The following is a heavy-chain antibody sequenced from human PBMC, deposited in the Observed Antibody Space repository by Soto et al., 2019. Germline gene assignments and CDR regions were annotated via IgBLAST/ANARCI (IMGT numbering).Heavy chain of an antibody. V-gene: IGHV3-23*01. CDR3: AKRYDSSGYYYAFDI. J-gene: IGHJ3*02. CDR2: ISGSGGST. D-gene: IGHD3-22*01. CDR1: GFTFSSYA. Sequence: EVQLLESGGGLVQPGGSLRLSCAASGFTFSSYAMSLVRQSPGKGLEWVSAISGSGGSTYYADSVKGRFTISRDNSKNTRYLQMNSLRAEDTAVYYCAKRYDSSGYYYAFDIWGQGTMVTVSS.